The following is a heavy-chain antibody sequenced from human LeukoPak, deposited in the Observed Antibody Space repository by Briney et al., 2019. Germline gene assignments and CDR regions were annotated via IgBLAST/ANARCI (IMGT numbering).Heavy chain of an antibody. CDR1: GGSISSYY. J-gene: IGHJ6*02. D-gene: IGHD3-10*01. CDR2: IYYSGST. Sequence: SETLSLTCTVSGGSISSYYWSWIRQPPGKGLEWIGYIYYSGSTNYNPSLKSRVTISVDTSKNQFSLKLSSVTAADTAVYYCARGITMVRGRRNGMDVWGQGTTVTVSS. V-gene: IGHV4-59*12. CDR3: ARGITMVRGRRNGMDV.